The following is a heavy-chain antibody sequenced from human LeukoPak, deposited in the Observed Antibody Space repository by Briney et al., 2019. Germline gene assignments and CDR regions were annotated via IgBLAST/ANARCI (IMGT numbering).Heavy chain of an antibody. CDR1: GGSIRSYY. CDR3: ARQGRGYSYTDY. V-gene: IGHV4-59*08. D-gene: IGHD5-18*01. CDR2: INHSGST. Sequence: KASETLSLTCTVSGGSIRSYYWSWVRQPPGKGLEWIGEINHSGSTNYNPSLKSRVTISVDTSKNQFSLKLSSVTAADTAVYYCARQGRGYSYTDYWGQGTLVTVSS. J-gene: IGHJ4*02.